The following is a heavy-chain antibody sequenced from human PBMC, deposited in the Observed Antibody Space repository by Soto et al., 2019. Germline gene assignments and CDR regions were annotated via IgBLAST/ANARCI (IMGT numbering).Heavy chain of an antibody. CDR2: IYYSGST. J-gene: IGHJ4*02. Sequence: PSETLSLTCTVSGGSISSSSYYWGWIRQPPGKGLEWIGSIYYSGSTYYNPSLKSRVTISVDTSKNQFSLKLSSVTAADTAVYYCARAQATIAVVGRWGQGTLVTVSS. V-gene: IGHV4-39*01. CDR1: GGSISSSSYY. D-gene: IGHD2-15*01. CDR3: ARAQATIAVVGR.